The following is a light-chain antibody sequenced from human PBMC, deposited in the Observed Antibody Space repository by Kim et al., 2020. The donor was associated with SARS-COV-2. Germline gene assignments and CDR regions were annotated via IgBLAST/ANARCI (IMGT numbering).Light chain of an antibody. CDR1: KDISNY. CDR2: AAS. Sequence: ASVGDRVTITCRASKDISNYLAWFQLKPGKAPKLLIYAASALQPGVPSRFSGSGSGTDFTLTVNSLQPEDVATYYCQKCDSAPWTFGQGTKVDIK. J-gene: IGKJ1*01. V-gene: IGKV1-27*01. CDR3: QKCDSAPWT.